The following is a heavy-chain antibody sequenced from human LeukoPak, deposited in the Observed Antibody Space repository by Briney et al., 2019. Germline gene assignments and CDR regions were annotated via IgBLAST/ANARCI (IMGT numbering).Heavy chain of an antibody. Sequence: PGGSLRLSCAASGFTFSSYSMNWVRQAPGKGLEWVSSISSSSSYIYYADSVKGRFTISRDNAKNSLYLQMNSLRAEDTAVYYCARDGKKYYDFWSGYLEWFDPWGQGTLVTVSS. CDR1: GFTFSSYS. CDR3: ARDGKKYYDFWSGYLEWFDP. V-gene: IGHV3-21*01. J-gene: IGHJ5*02. D-gene: IGHD3-3*01. CDR2: ISSSSSYI.